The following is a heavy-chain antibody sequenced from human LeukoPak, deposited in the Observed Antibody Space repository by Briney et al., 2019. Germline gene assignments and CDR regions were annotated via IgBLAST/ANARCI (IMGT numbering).Heavy chain of an antibody. CDR2: IKKDGSEK. J-gene: IGHJ4*02. V-gene: IGHV3-7*01. CDR1: GFTFSSYG. CDR3: AGGAGFLIDY. Sequence: GGSLRLSCAASGFTFSSYGMHWVRQAPGKRPEWVANIKKDGSEKYYVDSVKGRFTISRDNAKNSLYLQMNSLRADDTAVYFCAGGAGFLIDYWGQGALVTVSS. D-gene: IGHD2/OR15-2a*01.